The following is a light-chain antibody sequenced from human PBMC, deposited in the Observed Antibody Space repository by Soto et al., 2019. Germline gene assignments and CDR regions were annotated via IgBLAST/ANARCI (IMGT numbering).Light chain of an antibody. V-gene: IGKV3D-20*01. CDR1: QSVTRTY. CDR3: QQYGNPPNS. Sequence: EILLTQSPATLSLSPGERATLSCGASQSVTRTYLAWYQQKPGRAPRLIIYDASKRAAGIPDRFSGSGSGRDFTLTISRLEPEDFAVDYCQQYGNPPNSFGQGTRLEIK. J-gene: IGKJ2*03. CDR2: DAS.